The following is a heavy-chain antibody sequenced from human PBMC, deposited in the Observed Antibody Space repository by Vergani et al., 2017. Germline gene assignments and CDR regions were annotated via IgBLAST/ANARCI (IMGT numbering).Heavy chain of an antibody. V-gene: IGHV3-66*02. CDR1: GFTVSSNY. CDR3: ARESIAAGDAFDI. CDR2: IYSGGST. Sequence: EVQLVESGGGLVQPGGSLRLSCAASGFTVSSNYMSWVRQAPGKGLEWVSVIYSGGSTYYADSVKGRFTISRDNSKNTLYLQMNSLRAEDTAVYYCARESIAAGDAFDIWGQGTMVTGSS. J-gene: IGHJ3*02. D-gene: IGHD6-13*01.